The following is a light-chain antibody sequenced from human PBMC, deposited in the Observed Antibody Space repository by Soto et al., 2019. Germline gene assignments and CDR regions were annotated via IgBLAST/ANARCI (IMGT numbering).Light chain of an antibody. CDR2: DVS. Sequence: QSALTQPASVSGSPGQSITISCTGTSSDVGGYNYVSWYQQHPGKAPKLMIYDVSNRPSGVSNRFSGSKSGNTASLTISELQAEDEADYYCSSYTSSSILYVFGTGTKVPVL. V-gene: IGLV2-14*01. CDR1: SSDVGGYNY. J-gene: IGLJ1*01. CDR3: SSYTSSSILYV.